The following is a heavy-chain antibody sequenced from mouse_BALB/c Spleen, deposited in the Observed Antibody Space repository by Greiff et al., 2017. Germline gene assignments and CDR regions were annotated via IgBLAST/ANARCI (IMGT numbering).Heavy chain of an antibody. CDR1: GFSLTSYD. J-gene: IGHJ1*01. V-gene: IGHV2-9-2*01. CDR2: IWTGGGT. CDR3: VRDQGYYGSSSYWYFDV. D-gene: IGHD1-1*01. Sequence: VKLVESGPGLVAPSQSLSITCTVSGFSLTSYDISWIRQPPGKGLEWLGVIWTGGGTNYNSAFMSRLSISKDNSKSQVFLKMNSLQTDDTAIYYCVRDQGYYGSSSYWYFDVWGAGTTVTVSS.